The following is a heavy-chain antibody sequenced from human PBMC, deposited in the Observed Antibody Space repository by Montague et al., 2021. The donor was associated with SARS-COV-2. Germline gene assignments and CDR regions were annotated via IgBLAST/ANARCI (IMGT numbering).Heavy chain of an antibody. J-gene: IGHJ6*02. Sequence: SETLSLTCAVYGGSFSGYYWCWIRQPPGKGLEWIGEINHSGSTNSNPSLNSRVTISVDTSKNQFSLTLSLVTAADTAVYYCARGRRILLWFGELLSGGDYYGMDVWGQGTTVTVSS. CDR3: ARGRRILLWFGELLSGGDYYGMDV. V-gene: IGHV4-34*01. CDR1: GGSFSGYY. CDR2: INHSGST. D-gene: IGHD3-10*01.